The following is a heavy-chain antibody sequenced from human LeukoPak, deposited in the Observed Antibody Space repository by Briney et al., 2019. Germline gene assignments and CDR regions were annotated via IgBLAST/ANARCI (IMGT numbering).Heavy chain of an antibody. CDR2: IYYSGST. J-gene: IGHJ5*02. V-gene: IGHV4-59*08. CDR3: ARAGILPSGP. CDR1: GGSISSYY. Sequence: SETLSLTCTVSGGSISSYYWSWIRQPPGKGLEWIGYIYYSGSTNYNPSLKSRVTISVDTSKNQFSLKLSSVTAADTAVYYCARAGILPSGPWGQGTLVTVSS. D-gene: IGHD1-26*01.